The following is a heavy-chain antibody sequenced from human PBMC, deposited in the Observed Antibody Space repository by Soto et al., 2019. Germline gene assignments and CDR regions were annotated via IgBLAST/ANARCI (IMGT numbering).Heavy chain of an antibody. CDR2: IYYSGST. J-gene: IGHJ4*02. CDR3: ACHGGDSSGYAVDY. V-gene: IGHV4-61*01. CDR1: GGSVSSGSYY. D-gene: IGHD3-22*01. Sequence: QVQLQESGPGLVKPSETLSLTCTVSGGSVSSGSYYWSWIRQPPGKGLEWIGYIYYSGSTNYNPSLTGRVTISVDTSQHQSSLKLRSVPAADTDVYYCACHGGDSSGYAVDYWGQGTLVTVSS.